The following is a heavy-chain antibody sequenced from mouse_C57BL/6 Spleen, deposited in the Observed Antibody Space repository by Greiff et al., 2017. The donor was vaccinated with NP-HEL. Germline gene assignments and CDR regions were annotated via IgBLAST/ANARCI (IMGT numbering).Heavy chain of an antibody. CDR3: ARNPYYYGRPLDY. J-gene: IGHJ2*01. CDR1: GYTFTEYT. CDR2: INPSNGGT. V-gene: IGHV1-53*01. D-gene: IGHD1-1*01. Sequence: QVQLQQSGAELVKPGASVKLSCKASGYTFTEYTIHWVKQRSGQGLEWIGNINPSNGGTNYNEKFKSKATLTVDKSSSTAYMQLSSLTSEDSAVYYCARNPYYYGRPLDYWGQGTTLTVSS.